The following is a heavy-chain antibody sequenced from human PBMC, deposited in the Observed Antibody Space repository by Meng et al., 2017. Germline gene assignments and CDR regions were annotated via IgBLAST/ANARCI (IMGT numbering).Heavy chain of an antibody. J-gene: IGHJ4*02. CDR2: VVYSGST. D-gene: IGHD4-17*01. V-gene: IGHV4-61*01. Sequence: VRMRESRPGLVWVSGTLSLTGPVSGGSVGIGNYNWSWIRQRPGKGLEWIGYVVYSGSTTYNPSLKTRVTISVDTSKNQFSLKLTSVTAADTAVYFCARDVGGDYETLFDYWGQGTLVTVSS. CDR3: ARDVGGDYETLFDY. CDR1: GGSVGIGNYN.